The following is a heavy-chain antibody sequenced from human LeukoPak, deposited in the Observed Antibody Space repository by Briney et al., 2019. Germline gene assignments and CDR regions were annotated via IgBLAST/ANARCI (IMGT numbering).Heavy chain of an antibody. V-gene: IGHV1-2*02. D-gene: IGHD1-26*01. CDR3: ARLLGGSYSNYFDY. J-gene: IGHJ4*02. CDR1: GFTFTGYY. CDR2: INPNSGGT. Sequence: ASVKVSCKASGFTFTGYYMHWVRQAPGQGLEWMGWINPNSGGTNYAQKFQGRVTMTRDTSISTAYMELSRLRSDDTAVYYCARLLGGSYSNYFDYWGQGTLVTVSS.